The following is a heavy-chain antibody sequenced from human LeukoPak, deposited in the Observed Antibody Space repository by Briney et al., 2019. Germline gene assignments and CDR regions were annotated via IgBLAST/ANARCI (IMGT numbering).Heavy chain of an antibody. J-gene: IGHJ5*02. CDR1: GYTFTSYG. V-gene: IGHV1-18*01. Sequence: ASMKVSFKASGYTFTSYGISWVRQAPGQGLEWMGWISGYNGYTHYAHNLQGRVTMTTDTSTSTAYMELRSLRSDDTAVYYCARDEARYSSGYYPNWFDPWGQGTLVTVSS. CDR3: ARDEARYSSGYYPNWFDP. D-gene: IGHD3-22*01. CDR2: ISGYNGYT.